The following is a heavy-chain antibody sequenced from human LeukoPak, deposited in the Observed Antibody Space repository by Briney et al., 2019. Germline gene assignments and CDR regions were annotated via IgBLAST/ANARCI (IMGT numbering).Heavy chain of an antibody. D-gene: IGHD2-8*01. Sequence: GASVKVSCKVSGYSLSESSMHWVRQAPGKGLEWMGGFDPENGEAVYAQKFQGRVTMTEDTSTDTSYMELNSLKSEDTAVYYCAAGGVYDLLDNWGQGTLVTVSS. J-gene: IGHJ4*02. CDR1: GYSLSESS. CDR3: AAGGVYDLLDN. CDR2: FDPENGEA. V-gene: IGHV1-24*01.